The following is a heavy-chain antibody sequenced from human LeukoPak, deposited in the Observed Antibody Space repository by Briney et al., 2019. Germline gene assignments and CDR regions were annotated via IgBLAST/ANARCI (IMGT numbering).Heavy chain of an antibody. CDR1: GGSISSSSYY. Sequence: PSETLSLTCTVSGGSISSSSYYWGWIRQPPGKGLEWIGSIYYSGSTYYNPSLKSRVTISVDTSKNQFSLKLSSVTAADTAVYYCARVPPHCSGGSCLPLPYYYMDVWGKGTTVTVSS. V-gene: IGHV4-39*07. J-gene: IGHJ6*03. CDR2: IYYSGST. CDR3: ARVPPHCSGGSCLPLPYYYMDV. D-gene: IGHD2-15*01.